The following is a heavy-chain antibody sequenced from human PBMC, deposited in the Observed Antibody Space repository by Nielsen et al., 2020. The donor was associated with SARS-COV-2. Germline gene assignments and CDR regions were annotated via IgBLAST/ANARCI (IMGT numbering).Heavy chain of an antibody. CDR2: IKEDGSEK. Sequence: WIRQPPGKGLEWVANIKEDGSEKDHVDSVKGRFTISRDNAKNSLFLQMSSLRAEDTAVYCCAKDGGMGDYGGADYYYYGMDVWGQGTTVTVSS. V-gene: IGHV3-7*01. J-gene: IGHJ6*02. CDR3: AKDGGMGDYGGADYYYYGMDV. D-gene: IGHD4-23*01.